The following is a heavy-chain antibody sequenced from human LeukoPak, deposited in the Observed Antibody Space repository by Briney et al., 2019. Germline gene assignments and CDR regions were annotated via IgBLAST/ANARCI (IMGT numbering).Heavy chain of an antibody. V-gene: IGHV4-4*02. CDR2: IYHSGST. CDR1: GGSISSSNW. J-gene: IGHJ6*03. CDR3: ARGLVEGYYYYYYYMDV. D-gene: IGHD2-2*01. Sequence: SETLSLTCAVSGGSISSSNWWSWVRQPPGKGLEWIGEIYHSGSTNYNPSLKSRVTISVDKSKNQFSLKLSSVTAADTAVYYCARGLVEGYYYYYYYMDVWGKGTMVTVSS.